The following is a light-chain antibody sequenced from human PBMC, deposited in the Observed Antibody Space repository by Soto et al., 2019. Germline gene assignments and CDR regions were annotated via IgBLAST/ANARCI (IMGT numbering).Light chain of an antibody. CDR1: QSISTY. J-gene: IGKJ2*01. V-gene: IGKV1-39*01. CDR2: VAS. CDR3: QQSDSNPRT. Sequence: DIQMTQSPSFLSASVGDRVTITCRASQSISTYLIWYQQKPGKAPKILIYVASSLESGVPSRFIGSGSGTDFTLTISSVEPEDFATYYCQQSDSNPRTFGQGTKLEMK.